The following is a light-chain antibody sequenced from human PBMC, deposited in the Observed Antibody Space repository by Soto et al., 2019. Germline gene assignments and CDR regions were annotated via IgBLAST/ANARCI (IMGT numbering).Light chain of an antibody. CDR1: QAIGSR. Sequence: DIQMTQSPSSLSASVGDRINISCRASQAIGSRLAWYQQKAGKAPKILIYAAASLYSGVPSRFSATFSGTHFTLTINSLQPEDFATYFCQQGDKFPLTFGPGTKVDLK. CDR2: AAA. CDR3: QQGDKFPLT. J-gene: IGKJ3*01. V-gene: IGKV1-12*01.